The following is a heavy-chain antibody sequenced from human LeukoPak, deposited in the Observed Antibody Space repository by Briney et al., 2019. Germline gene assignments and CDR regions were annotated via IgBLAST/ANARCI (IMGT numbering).Heavy chain of an antibody. CDR1: GGSISSGDYS. Sequence: SETLSLTCAVSGGSISSGDYSWSWIRQPPGSGLEWIGYIWHSGHTNYNPSLRSRVTISLARSNSQFSLRLSSVTAADTAVYYCARARESRATAGSYFDYSGQGTLVTVFS. V-gene: IGHV4-30-2*01. CDR3: ARARESRATAGSYFDY. D-gene: IGHD6-13*01. CDR2: IWHSGHT. J-gene: IGHJ4*02.